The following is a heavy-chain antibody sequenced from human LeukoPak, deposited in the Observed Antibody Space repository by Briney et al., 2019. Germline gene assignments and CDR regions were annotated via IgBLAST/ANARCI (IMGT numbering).Heavy chain of an antibody. CDR3: ARGTYYYDSSGYYAYYFDY. V-gene: IGHV3-64*01. J-gene: IGHJ4*02. Sequence: GGSLRLSCAASGFTFSSYALHWVRQAPGKGLEYVSAISSNGGSTYYANSVKGRFTISRDNSKNTLYLQMGSLRAEDTAVYYCARGTYYYDSSGYYAYYFDYWGQGSLVTVSS. CDR1: GFTFSSYA. D-gene: IGHD3-22*01. CDR2: ISSNGGST.